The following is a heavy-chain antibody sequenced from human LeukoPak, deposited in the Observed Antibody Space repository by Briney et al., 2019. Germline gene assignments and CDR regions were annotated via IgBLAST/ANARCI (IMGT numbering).Heavy chain of an antibody. CDR2: IYYSGST. CDR1: GGSTSSYY. D-gene: IGHD3-10*01. Sequence: PSETLSLTCTVSGGSTSSYYWSWIRQPPGKGLEWIGYIYYSGSTNYNPSLKSRVTISVDTSKNQFSLKLSSVTAADTAVYYCAREVPGITMVPGAPPAYGMDVWGQGTTVTVSS. J-gene: IGHJ6*02. CDR3: AREVPGITMVPGAPPAYGMDV. V-gene: IGHV4-59*12.